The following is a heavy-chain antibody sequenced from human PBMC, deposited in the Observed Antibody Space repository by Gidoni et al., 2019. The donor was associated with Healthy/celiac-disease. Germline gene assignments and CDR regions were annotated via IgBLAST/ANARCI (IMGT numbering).Heavy chain of an antibody. D-gene: IGHD3-22*01. V-gene: IGHV4-61*02. CDR1: GGSISSGSYY. J-gene: IGHJ4*02. Sequence: QVQLQESGPGLVKPPQTLSLTCTVSGGSISSGSYYWSWIRQPAGKGLEWIGRIYTSGSTNYNPSLKSRVTISVDTSKNQFSLKLSSVTAADTAVYYCASTYYYDSSGLDYWGQGTLVTVSS. CDR2: IYTSGST. CDR3: ASTYYYDSSGLDY.